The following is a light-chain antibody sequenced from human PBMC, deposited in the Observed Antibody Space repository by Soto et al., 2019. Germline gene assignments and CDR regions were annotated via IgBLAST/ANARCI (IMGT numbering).Light chain of an antibody. CDR1: QSVDSN. Sequence: EIVMTQSPATLSVSPGERVTLSCRASQSVDSNLAWYQQKPGQAPRLLIYGASTRATGIPARFSGSGSGTESTLAISSLKSETFAVYYCQQYINWPPTFTFGQGTKLEIK. J-gene: IGKJ2*01. CDR2: GAS. V-gene: IGKV3-15*01. CDR3: QQYINWPPTFT.